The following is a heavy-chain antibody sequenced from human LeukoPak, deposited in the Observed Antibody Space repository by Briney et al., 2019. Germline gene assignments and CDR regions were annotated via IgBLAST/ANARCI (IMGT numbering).Heavy chain of an antibody. V-gene: IGHV4-34*01. D-gene: IGHD2-15*01. CDR3: VRGLPCCGPVGWWFDP. CDR2: INHSGSN. CDR1: GGSFSGYY. J-gene: IGHJ5*02. Sequence: SETLSLTCAVYGGSFSGYYWSWIRQPPGKGLEWVGEINHSGSNNYNPSLKSRVTISVDTSKNQFSLKLSSVTAADTAVYYCVRGLPCCGPVGWWFDPWGQGTLVTVSS.